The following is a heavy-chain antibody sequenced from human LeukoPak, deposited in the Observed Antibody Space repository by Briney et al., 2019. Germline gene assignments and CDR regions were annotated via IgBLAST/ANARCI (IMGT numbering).Heavy chain of an antibody. CDR1: GFTVSSNY. CDR3: ARDVVTVAGADY. V-gene: IGHV3-53*01. CDR2: IYSGGNT. D-gene: IGHD6-19*01. Sequence: GVSLRLSCAASGFTVSSNYMSWVRQAPGKGLEWVSVIYSGGNTYYADSVKGRFTISRDNSKNTLYLQMNSLRAEDTAVYYCARDVVTVAGADYWGQGTLVTVSS. J-gene: IGHJ4*02.